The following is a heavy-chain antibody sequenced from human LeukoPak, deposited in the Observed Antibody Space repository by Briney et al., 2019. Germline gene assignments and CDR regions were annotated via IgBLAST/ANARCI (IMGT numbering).Heavy chain of an antibody. V-gene: IGHV3-53*01. Sequence: PGGSLRLSCAASGFAVSSNYMSWVRQAPGKGLEWVSVIYTGGSTYYADSVKGRFTISRDNSKNTVYLQMNSLRAGDTAVYYCARERGTSGYILAFWGQGTLVTVSS. J-gene: IGHJ4*02. CDR2: IYTGGST. D-gene: IGHD3-22*01. CDR1: GFAVSSNY. CDR3: ARERGTSGYILAF.